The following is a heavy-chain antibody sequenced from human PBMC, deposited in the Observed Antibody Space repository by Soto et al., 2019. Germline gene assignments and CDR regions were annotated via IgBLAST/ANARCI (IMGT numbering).Heavy chain of an antibody. J-gene: IGHJ6*02. CDR2: IYPGDSDT. CDR3: ARPRSSSRNYYGMDV. V-gene: IGHV5-51*01. D-gene: IGHD6-13*01. CDR1: GYSFTSYW. Sequence: PGESLKISCKGSGYSFTSYWIGWVRQMPGKGLEWMGIIYPGDSDTRYSPSFQGQVTISAEKSIGTAYLQWNSLKASDTAMYYCARPRSSSRNYYGMDVWGQGTTVTAP.